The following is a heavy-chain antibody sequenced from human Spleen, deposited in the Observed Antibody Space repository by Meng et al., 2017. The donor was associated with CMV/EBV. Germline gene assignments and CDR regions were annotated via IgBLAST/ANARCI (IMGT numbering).Heavy chain of an antibody. CDR3: AHGGGIYCSSTSCSGNWFDP. V-gene: IGHV2-5*01. D-gene: IGHD2-2*01. CDR2: IYWNDDK. J-gene: IGHJ5*02. CDR1: TSGVG. Sequence: TSGVGVGWSSQTPRKALEWLALIYWNDDKRYSPSLKSRLTITKDTSKNQVVLTMTNMDPVDTATYYCAHGGGIYCSSTSCSGNWFDPWGQGTLVTVSS.